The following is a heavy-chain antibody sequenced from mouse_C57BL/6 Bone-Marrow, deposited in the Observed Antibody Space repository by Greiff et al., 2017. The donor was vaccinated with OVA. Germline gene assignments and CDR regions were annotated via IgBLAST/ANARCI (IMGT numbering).Heavy chain of an antibody. D-gene: IGHD1-1*01. J-gene: IGHJ1*03. CDR1: GYSITSGYD. CDR2: ISYSGST. V-gene: IGHV3-1*01. Sequence: ESGPGMVKPSQSLSLTCTVTGYSITSGYDWHWIRHFPGNKLEWMGYISYSGSTNYNPSLKSRISITHDTSKNHFFLKLNSVTTEDTATYYCARDDYYGSSRDWYFDVWGTGTTVTVSS. CDR3: ARDDYYGSSRDWYFDV.